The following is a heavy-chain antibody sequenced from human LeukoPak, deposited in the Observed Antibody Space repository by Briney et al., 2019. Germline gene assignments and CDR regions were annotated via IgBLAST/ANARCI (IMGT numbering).Heavy chain of an antibody. Sequence: GGSLRLSCAASGFTFSSYSMNWVRQAPGKGLEWVSYISSSSSTIYYADSVKGRFTISRDNAKNSLYLQMNSLRAEDTAVYYCARDKDYYGSGSSLYYFDYWGQGTLVTVS. D-gene: IGHD3-10*01. CDR2: ISSSSSTI. V-gene: IGHV3-48*04. CDR3: ARDKDYYGSGSSLYYFDY. J-gene: IGHJ4*02. CDR1: GFTFSSYS.